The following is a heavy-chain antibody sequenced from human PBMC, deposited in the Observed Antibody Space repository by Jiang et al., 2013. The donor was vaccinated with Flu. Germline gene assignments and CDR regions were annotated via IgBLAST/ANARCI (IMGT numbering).Heavy chain of an antibody. J-gene: IGHJ4*02. V-gene: IGHV1-2*02. CDR2: INPNSGGT. D-gene: IGHD1-26*01. Sequence: GQGLEWMGWINPNSGGTNYAQKFQGRVTMTRDTSISTAYMELSRLRSDDTAVYYCATRKGGGRGGFDYWGQGTLVTVSS. CDR3: ATRKGGGRGGFDY.